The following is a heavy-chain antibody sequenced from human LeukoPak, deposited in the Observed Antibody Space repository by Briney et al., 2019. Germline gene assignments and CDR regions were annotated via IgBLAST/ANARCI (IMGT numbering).Heavy chain of an antibody. Sequence: SGSTNYNPSLKSRVTISVDTSKNQFSLKLSSVTAADTAVYYCARGPRITMVRGVILYYMDVWGKGTTVTVSS. CDR3: ARGPRITMVRGVILYYMDV. J-gene: IGHJ6*03. CDR2: SGST. V-gene: IGHV4-34*01. D-gene: IGHD3-10*01.